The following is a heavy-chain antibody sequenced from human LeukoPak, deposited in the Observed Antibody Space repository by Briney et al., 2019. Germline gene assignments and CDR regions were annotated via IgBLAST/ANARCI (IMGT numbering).Heavy chain of an antibody. Sequence: GGSLRLSCAASGFTFSSYSMNWVRQAPGKGLEWVGRIKTKTDGGTTDYAAPVKGRFTISRDDSKNTLYLQMNGLKTEDTAVYYCATDQIVTTTGWDYWGQGTLVTVSS. V-gene: IGHV3-15*01. CDR3: ATDQIVTTTGWDY. CDR1: GFTFSSYS. J-gene: IGHJ4*02. CDR2: IKTKTDGGTT. D-gene: IGHD5-12*01.